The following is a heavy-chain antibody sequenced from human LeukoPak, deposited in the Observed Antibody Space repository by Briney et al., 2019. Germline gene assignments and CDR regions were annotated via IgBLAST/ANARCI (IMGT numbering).Heavy chain of an antibody. Sequence: ASVKVSCKAYGYTFTSYHLHWVRQAPGQGLEWMGIINPSGGSPNYAQKFQGRVTMTRDMSTSTVNMELSSLRSEDTAVYYCARAQGSYYHYYMDVWGKGTTVTVSS. CDR2: INPSGGSP. D-gene: IGHD1-26*01. CDR3: ARAQGSYYHYYMDV. CDR1: GYTFTSYH. V-gene: IGHV1-46*01. J-gene: IGHJ6*03.